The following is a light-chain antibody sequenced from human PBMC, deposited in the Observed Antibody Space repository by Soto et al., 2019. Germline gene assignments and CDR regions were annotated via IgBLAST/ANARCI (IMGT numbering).Light chain of an antibody. J-gene: IGLJ2*01. CDR1: SSDVGGYNY. CDR2: DVS. Sequence: QSALTQPASVSGSPGQSITISCTGTSSDVGGYNYVSWYQQHPGKAPKLMIYDVSSRPSGVSNRFSGSKSGNTASLTISEDEADYYCTSYTTNKTPLFGGGTKVTVL. V-gene: IGLV2-14*03. CDR3: TSYTTNKTPL.